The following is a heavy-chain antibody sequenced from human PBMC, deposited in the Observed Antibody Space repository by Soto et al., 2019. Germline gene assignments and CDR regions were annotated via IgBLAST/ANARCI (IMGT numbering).Heavy chain of an antibody. CDR3: ATTTVTSNFDY. V-gene: IGHV3-7*01. J-gene: IGHJ4*02. Sequence: GGSLRLSCAASGFTFSSYWMSWVRQAPGKGLEWVANIKQDGSEKYYVDSVKGRFTISRDNAKNSLYLQMNSLRAEDTAVYYCATTTVTSNFDYWGQGTLVTVSS. CDR1: GFTFSSYW. CDR2: IKQDGSEK. D-gene: IGHD4-17*01.